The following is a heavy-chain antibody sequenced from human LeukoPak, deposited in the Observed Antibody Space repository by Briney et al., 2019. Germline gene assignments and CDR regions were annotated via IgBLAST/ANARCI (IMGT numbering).Heavy chain of an antibody. D-gene: IGHD3-22*01. CDR1: GGSISSSSYY. CDR3: ASPYYYDSSGYYYDY. J-gene: IGHJ4*02. Sequence: SETLSFTCTVSGGSISSSSYYWGWIRQPPGKGLEWIGSVYYSGSTYYNPSLKSRVTISLDTSKNQFSLKLSSVTAADTAVYYCASPYYYDSSGYYYDYWGQGTLVTVSS. V-gene: IGHV4-39*01. CDR2: VYYSGST.